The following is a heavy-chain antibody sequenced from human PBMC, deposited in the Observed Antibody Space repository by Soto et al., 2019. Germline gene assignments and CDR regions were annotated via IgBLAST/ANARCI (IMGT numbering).Heavy chain of an antibody. CDR1: GASISSYY. CDR2: IYYSGST. Sequence: SETLSLTCTVSGASISSYYWGWIRQPPGKGLEWIGYIYYSGSTNYNPSLKSRVTISGDTSKNQFSLKLSSVTAADTAVYYCARRYGSGSFDYWGQGTLVTVSS. D-gene: IGHD3-10*01. CDR3: ARRYGSGSFDY. V-gene: IGHV4-59*08. J-gene: IGHJ4*02.